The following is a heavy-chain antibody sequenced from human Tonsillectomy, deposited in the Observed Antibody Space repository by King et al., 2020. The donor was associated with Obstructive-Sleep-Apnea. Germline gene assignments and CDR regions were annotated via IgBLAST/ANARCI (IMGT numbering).Heavy chain of an antibody. J-gene: IGHJ4*02. V-gene: IGHV3-15*01. D-gene: IGHD2-15*01. CDR3: TRDLGAVGVVVAANLGY. Sequence: VQLVESGGGLVKPGGSLRLSCAASGFTFSNAWMSWVRQAPGKGLEWVGRIKSRTDGGTTDYAGPVKGRFNISRDDSKNTLYLQMTSLKTEDTDVYYCTRDLGAVGVVVAANLGYWGQGTLVTVSS. CDR2: IKSRTDGGTT. CDR1: GFTFSNAW.